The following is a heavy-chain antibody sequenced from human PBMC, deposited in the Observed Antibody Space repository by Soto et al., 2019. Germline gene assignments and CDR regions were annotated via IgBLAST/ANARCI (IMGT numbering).Heavy chain of an antibody. V-gene: IGHV1-69*12. J-gene: IGHJ4*02. CDR2: IIPLYGTA. D-gene: IGHD6-13*01. CDR3: ARRPHIPYSSSWYRRLYFDY. CDR1: GGTFSSDA. Sequence: QVQLVQSGAEVKKPGSSVKVSCKASGGTFSSDAISWVRQAPGQGLEWMGGIIPLYGTADYAQKFQGRVTITADESTTTSYMELNSLRSEDTAVYSCARRPHIPYSSSWYRRLYFDYWGQGTQVTVSS.